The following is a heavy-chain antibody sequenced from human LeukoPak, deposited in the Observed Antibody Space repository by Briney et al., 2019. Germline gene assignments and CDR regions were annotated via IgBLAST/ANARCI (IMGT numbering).Heavy chain of an antibody. D-gene: IGHD6-19*01. CDR2: ISGSGGST. J-gene: IGHJ4*02. Sequence: GGSLRLSCAASGFTFSSYAMSWVRQAPGKGLEWVSAISGSGGSTYYADSVKGRFTISRDNSKNTLYLQMNSLRAEDTAVYYCAKVGPGIAVAGTPGFDYWGQGTLVTVSS. CDR1: GFTFSSYA. V-gene: IGHV3-23*01. CDR3: AKVGPGIAVAGTPGFDY.